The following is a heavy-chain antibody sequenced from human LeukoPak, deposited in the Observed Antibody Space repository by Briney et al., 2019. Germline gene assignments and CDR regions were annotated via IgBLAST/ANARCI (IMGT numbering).Heavy chain of an antibody. V-gene: IGHV4-34*09. CDR2: INHSGST. J-gene: IGHJ4*02. D-gene: IGHD3/OR15-3a*01. Sequence: SETLSLTCAVYGGSFSGYYWSWIRQPPGKGLEWIGEINHSGSTNYNPSLKSRVTISVDTSKNQFSLKLSSVTAADAAVYYCASQGTGYGYWGQGTLVTVSS. CDR3: ASQGTGYGY. CDR1: GGSFSGYY.